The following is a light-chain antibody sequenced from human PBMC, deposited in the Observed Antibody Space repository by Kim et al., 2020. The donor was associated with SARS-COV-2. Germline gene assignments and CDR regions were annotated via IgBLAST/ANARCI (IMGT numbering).Light chain of an antibody. CDR1: SGNIASNY. CDR2: EDT. CDR3: QSYDNTNQV. Sequence: LTQPHSVSESPGKTVTISCTRSSGNIASNYMQWYQQRPCSAPTIVIYEDTQRPSGVPDRFSGSIDSSSNSASLTISGLKTEDEADYYCQSYDNTNQVFGGGTQLTVL. V-gene: IGLV6-57*04. J-gene: IGLJ3*02.